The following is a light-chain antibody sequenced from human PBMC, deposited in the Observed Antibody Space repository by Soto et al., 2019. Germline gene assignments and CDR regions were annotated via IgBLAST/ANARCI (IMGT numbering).Light chain of an antibody. V-gene: IGKV3-11*01. CDR3: QQRSNWPWT. CDR1: QTVSNF. J-gene: IGKJ1*01. CDR2: DAS. Sequence: EIVLTQSPVTLSLSPGERATLSCRASQTVSNFLAWYQQKHGQAPRLLISDASNRATGIPGRFSGIGSGTDFSLTISSLEPEDFAVYYCQQRSNWPWTFGQGTKVEIK.